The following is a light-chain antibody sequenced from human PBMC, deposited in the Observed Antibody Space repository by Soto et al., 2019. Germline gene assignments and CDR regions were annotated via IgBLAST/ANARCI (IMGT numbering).Light chain of an antibody. CDR3: SSYSSSSALDVI. CDR2: EVT. J-gene: IGLJ2*01. Sequence: QSVLAQPASVSGSPGQSITISCAGTNRDVGGYNYVSWYQHYPGKAPKLIIYEVTYRPSGVSNRFSGAKSGNTASLTISGRQAEDDADYYCSSYSSSSALDVIFGGGTKLTVL. V-gene: IGLV2-14*01. CDR1: NRDVGGYNY.